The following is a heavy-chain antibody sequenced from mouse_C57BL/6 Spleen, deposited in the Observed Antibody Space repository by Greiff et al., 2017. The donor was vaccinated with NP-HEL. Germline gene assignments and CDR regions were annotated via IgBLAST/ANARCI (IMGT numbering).Heavy chain of an antibody. V-gene: IGHV1-55*01. J-gene: IGHJ4*01. CDR2: IYPGSGST. D-gene: IGHD2-2*01. CDR1: GYTFTSYW. CDR3: ARGRGLRRYAMDY. Sequence: QVQLKQPGAELVKPGASVKMSCKASGYTFTSYWITWVKQRPGQGLEWIGDIYPGSGSTNYNEKFKSKATLTVDTSSSTAYMQLSSLTSEDSAVYYCARGRGLRRYAMDYWGQGTSVTVSS.